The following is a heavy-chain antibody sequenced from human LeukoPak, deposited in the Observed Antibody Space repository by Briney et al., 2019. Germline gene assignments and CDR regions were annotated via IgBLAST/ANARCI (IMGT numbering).Heavy chain of an antibody. CDR2: INPNSGGT. CDR3: ARVTMVRGVYFDY. Sequence: ASVKVSCKASGYTFTGYYMHWVRQAPGQGLEWMGWINPNSGGTNYAQKFQGRVTMTRDTSSNTAYMELSRLRSDDTAVYYCARVTMVRGVYFDYWGQGTLVTVPS. CDR1: GYTFTGYY. D-gene: IGHD3-10*01. V-gene: IGHV1-2*02. J-gene: IGHJ4*02.